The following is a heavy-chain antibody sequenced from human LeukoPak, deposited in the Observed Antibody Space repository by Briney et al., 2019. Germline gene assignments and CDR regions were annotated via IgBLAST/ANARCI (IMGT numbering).Heavy chain of an antibody. V-gene: IGHV5-51*01. D-gene: IGHD3-10*01. J-gene: IGHJ4*02. CDR3: AGQSGSSGFDPGIDY. CDR1: GYSFTSYW. Sequence: GESLKISCKGSGYSFTSYWIGWVRQMPGKGLEWMGIIYPGDSDIRYSPSFQGQVTISADKFISTAYLQWSSLKASDTAMYYCAGQSGSSGFDPGIDYWGQGTLVTVSS. CDR2: IYPGDSDI.